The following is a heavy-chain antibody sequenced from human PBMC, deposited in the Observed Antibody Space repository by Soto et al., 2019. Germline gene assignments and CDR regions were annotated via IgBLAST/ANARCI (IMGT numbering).Heavy chain of an antibody. CDR3: ARVQRYSAFGHFDY. V-gene: IGHV4-30-4*01. Sequence: QVQLQESGPGLVKPSQTLSLTCTVSGVSLNSTEYYWSWIRQPPGKGLEYIGYISDIGRNDYNPSLKSRTTLSIDTSKNQFSLRLNSVTAADTAVYYGARVQRYSAFGHFDYWGQGTLVTVSS. J-gene: IGHJ4*02. CDR1: GVSLNSTEYY. D-gene: IGHD1-20*01. CDR2: ISDIGRN.